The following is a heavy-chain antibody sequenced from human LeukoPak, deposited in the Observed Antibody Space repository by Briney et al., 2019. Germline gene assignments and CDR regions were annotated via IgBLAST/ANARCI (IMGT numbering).Heavy chain of an antibody. CDR2: IWYDGTNK. V-gene: IGHV3-33*01. D-gene: IGHD3/OR15-3a*01. CDR1: GFTFSSYG. J-gene: IGHJ4*02. CDR3: ARAAYDFWNGFYDF. Sequence: GGSLRLSCVASGFTFSSYGMHWVRQAPGKGLEWVAVIWYDGTNKYYADSVKGRFTISRDSSKNTLYLQMNSLRAEDTAVYYCARAAYDFWNGFYDFWGQGILVTVSS.